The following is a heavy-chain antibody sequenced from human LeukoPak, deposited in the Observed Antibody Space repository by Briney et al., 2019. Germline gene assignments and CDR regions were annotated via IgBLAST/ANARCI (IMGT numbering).Heavy chain of an antibody. CDR1: GYTFTSYD. Sequence: ASVKVSCKASGYTFTSYDINWVRQAPGQGLEWMGWMNPNSGNTGYPQKFQGRVTMTRNTSISTAYMELSSLRSEDTAVYYCARAHSYYYGSGSYPYWGQGTLVTVSS. D-gene: IGHD3-10*01. CDR3: ARAHSYYYGSGSYPY. CDR2: MNPNSGNT. V-gene: IGHV1-8*01. J-gene: IGHJ4*02.